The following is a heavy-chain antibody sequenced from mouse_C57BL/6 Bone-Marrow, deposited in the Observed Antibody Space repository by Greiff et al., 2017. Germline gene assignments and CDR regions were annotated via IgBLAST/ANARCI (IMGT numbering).Heavy chain of an antibody. J-gene: IGHJ3*01. V-gene: IGHV1-81*01. CDR3: ARGVWRVAY. CDR1: GYTFPSSG. Sequence: VMLVESGAELARPGASVKLSCKASGYTFPSSGISWVKQRTGQGLAWIGEIYPRSGNTYYTETFTGKATLTADKSSSTAYMELRSLTSEDSAVYFCARGVWRVAYWGQGTLVTVSA. CDR2: IYPRSGNT.